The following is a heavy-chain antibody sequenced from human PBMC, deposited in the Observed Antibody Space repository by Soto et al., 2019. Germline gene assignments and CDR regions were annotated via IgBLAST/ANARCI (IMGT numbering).Heavy chain of an antibody. V-gene: IGHV3-30*03. Sequence: QVYLEESGGGVVQPGRSLRLSCVASGFSFSNSDMHWVRQAPGKGLEWLAHISIDGSSKYYADSVKGRFTVSRENSKNTLYLQINSLGPEEAALYYCTRGPTHGAFDIWGQGTMVTVSS. CDR2: ISIDGSSK. J-gene: IGHJ3*02. CDR3: TRGPTHGAFDI. CDR1: GFSFSNSD.